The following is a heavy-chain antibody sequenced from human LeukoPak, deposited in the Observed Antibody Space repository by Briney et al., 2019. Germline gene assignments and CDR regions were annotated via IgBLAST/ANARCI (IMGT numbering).Heavy chain of an antibody. D-gene: IGHD2-2*01. CDR3: AKCSTFSNLYYFDY. Sequence: GGSLRLSCAASGFTFSSYAMSWVRQAPGKGLEWVSAISGNGGSTYYADSVKGRFTISRDNSKNTLYLQMNSLRAEDTAVYYCAKCSTFSNLYYFDYWGQGTLVTVSS. J-gene: IGHJ4*02. CDR2: ISGNGGST. V-gene: IGHV3-23*01. CDR1: GFTFSSYA.